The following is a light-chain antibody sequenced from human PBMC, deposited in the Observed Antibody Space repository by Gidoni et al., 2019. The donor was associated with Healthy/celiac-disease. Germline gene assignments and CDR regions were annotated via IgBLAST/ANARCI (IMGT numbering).Light chain of an antibody. J-gene: IGKJ4*01. Sequence: DIVMPQSPDSLAVSLGERATINCKSSQSVFYSSNNKNYLAWYQQKPGQPPKLLIYWASTRESGVPDRFSGSGSGTDFTLTISSLQAEDVAVYYCQQDYSTPLTFGGGTKVEIK. CDR2: WAS. CDR1: QSVFYSSNNKNY. V-gene: IGKV4-1*01. CDR3: QQDYSTPLT.